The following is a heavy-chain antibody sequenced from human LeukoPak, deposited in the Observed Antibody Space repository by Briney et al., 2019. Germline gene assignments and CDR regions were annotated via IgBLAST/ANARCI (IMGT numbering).Heavy chain of an antibody. V-gene: IGHV3-66*01. Sequence: GGSLTLPCADSGFTVSRNYMSWVRQAPGKGLEWVSVIYSGGSTYYADSVKGRFTISRDNSKNTLYLQMNSLRAEDTVVYYCARGYSSRLCDYWGQGTLVTVYS. CDR2: IYSGGST. D-gene: IGHD6-13*01. J-gene: IGHJ4*02. CDR1: GFTVSRNY. CDR3: ARGYSSRLCDY.